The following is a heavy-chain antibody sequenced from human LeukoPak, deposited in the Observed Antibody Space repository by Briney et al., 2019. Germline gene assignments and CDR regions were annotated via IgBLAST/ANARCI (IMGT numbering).Heavy chain of an antibody. Sequence: SETLSLTCTVSGGSISSSSCYWGWIRQPPGKGLEWIGSIYYSGSTYYNPSLKSRVTISVDTSKNQFSLKLRSVTARLKAVYSCAKCGVGDSSSSGDDYWGQGTLVTVSS. CDR3: AKCGVGDSSSSGDDY. J-gene: IGHJ4*02. CDR2: IYYSGST. CDR1: GGSISSSSCY. D-gene: IGHD6-6*01. V-gene: IGHV4-39*01.